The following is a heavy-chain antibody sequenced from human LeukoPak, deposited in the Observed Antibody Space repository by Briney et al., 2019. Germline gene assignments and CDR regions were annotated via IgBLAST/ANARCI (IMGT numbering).Heavy chain of an antibody. D-gene: IGHD7-27*01. J-gene: IGHJ4*02. V-gene: IGHV4-59*01. CDR3: ARGDLGYYFDY. CDR1: GGSISSDY. Sequence: SETLSLTCTVSGGSISSDYWSWIRQPPGKGLEWIGSIYYSGSTNYNPSLRSRVTISVATSKNQFSLKLNSVTAADTAVYYCARGDLGYYFDYWGQGTLVTVSS. CDR2: IYYSGST.